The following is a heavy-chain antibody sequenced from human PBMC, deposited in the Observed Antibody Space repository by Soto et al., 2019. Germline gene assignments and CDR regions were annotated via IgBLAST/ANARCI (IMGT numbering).Heavy chain of an antibody. CDR2: ISAYNGNT. D-gene: IGHD1-1*01. V-gene: IGHV1-18*04. CDR1: GYTFTSYG. J-gene: IGHJ5*02. Sequence: ASVKVSCKASGYTFTSYGISWVRQAPGQGLEWMGWISAYNGNTNYAQKLQGRVTMTTDTSTSTAYMELRSLRSDDTAVYYCARDPRNEVPRVWFDPWGQGTLVTVYS. CDR3: ARDPRNEVPRVWFDP.